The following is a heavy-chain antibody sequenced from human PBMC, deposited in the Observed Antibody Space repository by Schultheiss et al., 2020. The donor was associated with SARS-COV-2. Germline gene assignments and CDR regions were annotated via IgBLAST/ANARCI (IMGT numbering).Heavy chain of an antibody. D-gene: IGHD1-14*01. Sequence: SETLSPTCAVYGGSFSGYYWSWIRQPPGKGLEWIGYIYYSGSTNYNPSLKSRVTISVDTSKNQFSLKLSSVTAADTAVYYCARDHVYPSYYYYGMDVWGQGTTVTVSS. CDR2: IYYSGST. V-gene: IGHV4-59*01. CDR3: ARDHVYPSYYYYGMDV. J-gene: IGHJ6*02. CDR1: GGSFSGYY.